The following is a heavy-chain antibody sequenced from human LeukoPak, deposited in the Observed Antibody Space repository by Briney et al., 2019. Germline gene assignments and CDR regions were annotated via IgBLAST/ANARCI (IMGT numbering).Heavy chain of an antibody. CDR3: TTVGLYDILTGHYHDSFDR. V-gene: IGHV3-15*01. CDR1: GLPFSNAW. J-gene: IGHJ3*01. Sequence: GGSLRLSCAASGLPFSNAWMSWVRQASEKGLEWVGRIKGKIDGGTTDHVAPVQGRFTISRDDSKNTLYLQMNSLKTEDTAVYYCTTVGLYDILTGHYHDSFDRWGQGTMVTVSS. D-gene: IGHD3-9*01. CDR2: IKGKIDGGTT.